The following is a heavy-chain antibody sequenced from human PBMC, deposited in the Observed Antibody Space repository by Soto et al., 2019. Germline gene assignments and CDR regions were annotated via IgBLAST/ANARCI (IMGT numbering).Heavy chain of an antibody. CDR1: GVSISSSSHY. Sequence: SETLSLTCSVSGVSISSSSHYWAWIRQAPGQGLEWIGSGYQSGNTYYNPSLRNRVAVSVDTSTNQISLRVKSVTAADTGVYFCERHALQNEFHLWGQGTTVTVSS. CDR2: GYQSGNT. D-gene: IGHD3-10*01. V-gene: IGHV4-39*01. CDR3: ERHALQNEFHL. J-gene: IGHJ4*02.